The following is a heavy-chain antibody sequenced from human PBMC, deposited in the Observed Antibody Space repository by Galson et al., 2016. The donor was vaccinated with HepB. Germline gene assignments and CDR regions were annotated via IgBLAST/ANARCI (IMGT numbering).Heavy chain of an antibody. Sequence: QSGAEVKKPGESLKISCKGSGYSFSNYWIGWVRQMPGKGLEWMGIIYPGDSDTVYSPSFQGQVTFSADKSTSTAYLQWSGLKASDTATYYCARLRFGETYFDYWGQGTLVTVSS. CDR2: IYPGDSDT. CDR1: GYSFSNYW. CDR3: ARLRFGETYFDY. V-gene: IGHV5-51*01. D-gene: IGHD3-10*01. J-gene: IGHJ4*02.